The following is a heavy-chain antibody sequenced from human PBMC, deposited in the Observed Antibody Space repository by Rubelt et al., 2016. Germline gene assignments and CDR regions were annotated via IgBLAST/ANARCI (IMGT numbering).Heavy chain of an antibody. D-gene: IGHD5-18*01. CDR2: IYYSGST. J-gene: IGHJ5*02. V-gene: IGHV4-39*07. CDR1: GGSISSSSYY. CDR3: ARRGYSYALGSWFDP. Sequence: QLQLQESGPGLVKPSETLSLTCTVSGGSISSSSYYWGWIRQPPGKGLEWIGSIYYSGSTYYNPSLKSRVTISVDTSKNQFSLKLSSVTAADTAVYYCARRGYSYALGSWFDPWGQGTLVTVSS.